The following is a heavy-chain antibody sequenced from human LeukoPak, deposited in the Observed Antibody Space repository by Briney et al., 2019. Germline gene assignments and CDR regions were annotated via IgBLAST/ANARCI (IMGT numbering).Heavy chain of an antibody. J-gene: IGHJ5*02. D-gene: IGHD1-26*01. CDR1: GGSFSGYY. Sequence: PSETLSLTCAVYGGSFSGYYCSWIHQPPGKGLEWIGEINHSGSTNYNPSLKSRVTMSADTSNNQFSLKLTSVTAADTAVYYCARRERSSPVGHWGHRNRVTVSS. CDR2: INHSGST. CDR3: ARRERSSPVGH. V-gene: IGHV4-34*01.